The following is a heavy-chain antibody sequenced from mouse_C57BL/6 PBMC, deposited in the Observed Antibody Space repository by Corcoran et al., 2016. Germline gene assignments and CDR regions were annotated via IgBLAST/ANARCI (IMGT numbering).Heavy chain of an antibody. V-gene: IGHV1-9*01. CDR2: ILPGSGSI. Sequence: VQLQQSGPELVKPGASVKLSCKATGYTFTGYWIEWVKQRPGHGLEWIGEILPGSGSINYNEKFKGKATFTADTSSNTAYMQLSSLTTEDSAIYYCARNRNWYFEVWGTGTTVTVSS. CDR1: GYTFTGYW. CDR3: ARNRNWYFEV. J-gene: IGHJ1*03.